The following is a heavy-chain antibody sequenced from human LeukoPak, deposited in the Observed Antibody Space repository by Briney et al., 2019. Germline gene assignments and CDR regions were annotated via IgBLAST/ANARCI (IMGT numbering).Heavy chain of an antibody. V-gene: IGHV1-69*05. CDR3: ARGSSTGTHGVY. CDR2: IIPIFGTA. CDR1: GGTFSSYA. Sequence: SVKVSCKASGGTFSSYAISWVRQAPGQGLEWMGRIIPIFGTANYAQKFQGRVTITTDESTSTAYMELRSLRSDDTAVYYCARGSSTGTHGVYWGQGTLVTVSS. D-gene: IGHD1-1*01. J-gene: IGHJ4*02.